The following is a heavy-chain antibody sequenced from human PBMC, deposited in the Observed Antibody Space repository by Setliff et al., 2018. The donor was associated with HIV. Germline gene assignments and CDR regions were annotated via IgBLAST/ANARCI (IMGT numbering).Heavy chain of an antibody. CDR2: LNTDGSST. CDR3: ARGYYGSDLQNAMDV. V-gene: IGHV3-74*03. J-gene: IGHJ6*02. Sequence: LILSCAASGFTFSSYWMHWVRQAPGKGLVWVSRLNTDGSSTKYADSVKGRFTISRDNAKNTLYLQMDSLRGEDTAVYYCARGYYGSDLQNAMDVWGQGTTVTVSS. D-gene: IGHD3-10*01. CDR1: GFTFSSYW.